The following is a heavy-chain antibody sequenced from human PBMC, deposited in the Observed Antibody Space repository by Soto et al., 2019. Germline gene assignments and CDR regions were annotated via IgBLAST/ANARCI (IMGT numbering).Heavy chain of an antibody. J-gene: IGHJ3*02. V-gene: IGHV3-33*01. CDR2: IWYDGSNK. D-gene: IGHD6-13*01. CDR1: GFTFSSYG. CDR3: ASNLIAAAGPNDAFDI. Sequence: QVQLVESGGGVVQPGRSLRLSCAASGFTFSSYGMHWVRQAPGKGLEWVAVIWYDGSNKYYADSVKGRFTISRDNSKNTLYLQMNSLRAEDTAVYYCASNLIAAAGPNDAFDIWGQGTMVTVSP.